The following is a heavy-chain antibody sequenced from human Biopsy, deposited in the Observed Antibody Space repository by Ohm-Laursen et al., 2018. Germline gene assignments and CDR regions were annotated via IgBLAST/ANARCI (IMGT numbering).Heavy chain of an antibody. V-gene: IGHV4-4*07. CDR3: ARGTGRYYVYGAFDI. J-gene: IGHJ3*02. CDR1: GDSINNYY. Sequence: GTLSLTCTVSGDSINNYYWSWIRQPAGKGLEWIGRIYTSGSPNYNLSLKSRVTMSVDTSKNQFSLNLSSVTAADTAVYYCARGTGRYYVYGAFDIWGQGTVVTVSS. D-gene: IGHD1-26*01. CDR2: IYTSGSP.